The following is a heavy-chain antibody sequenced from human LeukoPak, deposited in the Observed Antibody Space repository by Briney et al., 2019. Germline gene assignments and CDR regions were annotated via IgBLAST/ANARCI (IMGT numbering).Heavy chain of an antibody. CDR1: GFTFSSYA. CDR3: AKDRGIAAAVDAFDI. V-gene: IGHV3-23*01. CDR2: ISGSGGST. D-gene: IGHD6-13*01. Sequence: GGSLRLSCAASGFTFSSYAMSWVRQAPGKGLEWVSAISGSGGSTYYADSVKGRFTISRDNSKNALCLQMNSLRAEDTAVYYCAKDRGIAAAVDAFDIWGQGTMVTVSS. J-gene: IGHJ3*02.